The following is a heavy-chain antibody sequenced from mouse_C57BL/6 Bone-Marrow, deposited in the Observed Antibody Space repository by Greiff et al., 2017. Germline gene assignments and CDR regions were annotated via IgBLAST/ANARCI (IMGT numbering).Heavy chain of an antibody. CDR2: IYPGTGST. D-gene: IGHD2-1*01. V-gene: IGHV1-55*01. Sequence: QVQLQQPGAELVKPGASVKMSCKASGYTFTSYWITWVKQRPGQGLEWIGVIYPGTGSTYYTEKFTSKAPLTVDTSSSTAYMQRSSLTTEDSAVDYCAREDYGSYEAWFAYWGQGTLVTVSA. J-gene: IGHJ3*01. CDR1: GYTFTSYW. CDR3: AREDYGSYEAWFAY.